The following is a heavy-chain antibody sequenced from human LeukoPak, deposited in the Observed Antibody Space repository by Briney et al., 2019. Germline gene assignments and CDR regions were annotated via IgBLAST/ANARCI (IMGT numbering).Heavy chain of an antibody. CDR3: AREGDYYDSSGYWAY. V-gene: IGHV1-69*13. Sequence: SVKVSCKASGGTFSSYAISRVRQAPGQGLEWMGGIIPIFGTANYAQKFQGRVTITADESTSTAYMELSSLRSEDTAVYYCAREGDYYDSSGYWAYWGQGTLVTVSS. D-gene: IGHD3-22*01. CDR1: GGTFSSYA. J-gene: IGHJ4*02. CDR2: IIPIFGTA.